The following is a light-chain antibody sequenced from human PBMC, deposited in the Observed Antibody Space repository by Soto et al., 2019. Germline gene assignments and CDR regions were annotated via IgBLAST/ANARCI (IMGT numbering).Light chain of an antibody. CDR2: QVD. V-gene: IGLV2-23*02. CDR1: SSDVGKYNF. Sequence: QSVLTQPASVSGSPGQSITISCTGTSSDVGKYNFVSWYRQHPGKVPELIIYQVDKRPSGISNRFSGSKSGNTASLTISGLQAEDEADYFCCSFAGTSTVFGGGTKLTVL. J-gene: IGLJ2*01. CDR3: CSFAGTSTV.